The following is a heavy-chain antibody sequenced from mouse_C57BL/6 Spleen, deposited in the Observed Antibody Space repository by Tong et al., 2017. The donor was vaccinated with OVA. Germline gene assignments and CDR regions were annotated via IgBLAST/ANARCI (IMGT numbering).Heavy chain of an antibody. D-gene: IGHD3-2*02. CDR1: EYEFPSHD. CDR3: ARPGAAQAWFAY. V-gene: IGHV5-2*01. Sequence: EVQLQESGGGLVQPGESLKLSCESNEYEFPSHDMSWVRKTPEKRLELVAAINSDGGSTYYPDTMERRFIISRDNTKKTLYLQMSSLRAEDTALYYCARPGAAQAWFAYWGQGTLVTVSA. CDR2: INSDGGST. J-gene: IGHJ3*01.